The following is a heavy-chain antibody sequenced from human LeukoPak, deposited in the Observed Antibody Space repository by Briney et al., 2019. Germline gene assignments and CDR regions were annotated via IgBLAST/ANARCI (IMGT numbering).Heavy chain of an antibody. J-gene: IGHJ2*01. CDR1: GGTFSSYA. CDR2: IIPILGIA. D-gene: IGHD6-19*01. CDR3: ARDLSSGWYLGYFDL. V-gene: IGHV1-69*04. Sequence: SVKVSCKASGGTFSSYAISWVRQAPGQGLEWMGRIIPILGIANYAQKFQGRVTITADKSTSTAYMELSSLRSEDTAVYYCARDLSSGWYLGYFDLWGRGTLVTVSS.